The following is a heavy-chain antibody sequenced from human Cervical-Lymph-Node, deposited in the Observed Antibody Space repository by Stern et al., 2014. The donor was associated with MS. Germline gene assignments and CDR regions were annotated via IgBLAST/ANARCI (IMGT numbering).Heavy chain of an antibody. V-gene: IGHV1-58*01. CDR3: AAITVVAAAGSNWFDP. J-gene: IGHJ5*02. Sequence: QLVQSGPEVKKPGTSVKVSCKASGFTFTSSAVQWVRQARGQSLEWIGWIVVGSVNTNYPQQFQEAFTLTRDMSQTTSYMDMSSLRSEDTAVYYCAAITVVAAAGSNWFDPWGQGTLVTVSS. D-gene: IGHD6-13*01. CDR1: GFTFTSSA. CDR2: IVVGSVNT.